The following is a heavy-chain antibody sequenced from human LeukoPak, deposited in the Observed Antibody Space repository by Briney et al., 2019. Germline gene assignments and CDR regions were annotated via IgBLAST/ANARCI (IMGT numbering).Heavy chain of an antibody. CDR1: GGSISSEKYY. CDR2: IYYTGST. V-gene: IGHV4-30-4*01. J-gene: IGHJ4*02. CDR3: ARARYYYDSSGYSY. D-gene: IGHD3-22*01. Sequence: SQTLSLTCTVSGGSISSEKYYWSWIRQPPGKGLEWIGYIYYTGSTYYNPSLESRSTISVDTSKNQFSLKLSSVTAADTAVYYRARARYYYDSSGYSYWGQGTLVTVSS.